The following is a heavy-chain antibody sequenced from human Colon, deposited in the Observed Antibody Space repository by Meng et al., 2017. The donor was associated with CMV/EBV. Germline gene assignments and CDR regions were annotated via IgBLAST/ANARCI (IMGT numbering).Heavy chain of an antibody. V-gene: IGHV4-61*01. Sequence: GSLRLSCSVSGGSITSRTYYWSWIRQRPGKGLELIGFIYYNGNTDYNPSLKSRLTISIDTSKSQFFLKLTSVTAADTAVYYCARDIRGRHVDWYWDSWGQGMQVTVSS. J-gene: IGHJ4*02. D-gene: IGHD3/OR15-3a*01. CDR1: GGSITSRTYY. CDR3: ARDIRGRHVDWYWDS. CDR2: IYYNGNT.